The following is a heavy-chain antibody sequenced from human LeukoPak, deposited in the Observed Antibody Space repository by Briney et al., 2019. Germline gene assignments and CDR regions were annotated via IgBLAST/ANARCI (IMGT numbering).Heavy chain of an antibody. Sequence: SETLSLTCAVSGGSISSSNWWSWVRQPPGKGLEWIGEIYHSGSTNYNPSLKSRVTISVDTSKNQFSLKLSSVTAADTAVYYCATGGSGNYHDYWGQGSLVIVSS. CDR2: IYHSGST. CDR1: GGSISSSNW. CDR3: ATGGSGNYHDY. J-gene: IGHJ4*02. V-gene: IGHV4-4*02. D-gene: IGHD3-10*01.